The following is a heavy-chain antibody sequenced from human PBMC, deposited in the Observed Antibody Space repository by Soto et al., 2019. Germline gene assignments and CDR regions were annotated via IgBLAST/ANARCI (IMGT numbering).Heavy chain of an antibody. CDR1: GFTFGSFA. CDR3: ASDRKCEQRDFFDY. D-gene: IGHD3-3*01. V-gene: IGHV3-30*14. CDR2: ISLEGILK. J-gene: IGHJ4*02. Sequence: GGSLRPSCATSGFTFGSFAMHWVRQAPGKGLEWVALISLEGILKDYAASVRDRFTISRDDSKNTMYLQMRSLRPDDTAVYYCASDRKCEQRDFFDYWGQGTLVTVSS.